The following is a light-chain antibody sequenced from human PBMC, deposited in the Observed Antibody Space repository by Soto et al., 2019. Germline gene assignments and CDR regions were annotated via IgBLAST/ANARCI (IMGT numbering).Light chain of an antibody. CDR1: QSISSY. V-gene: IGKV1-9*01. CDR3: QQLNSYPFT. Sequence: DIQMTQSPSSLSASVGDRVTITCRASQSISSYLARYQQKPGKAPKLLIYAASTLQSGVPSRFSGSGSGTEFTLTISSLQPEDFATYYCQQLNSYPFTFGGGTKVDIK. CDR2: AAS. J-gene: IGKJ4*01.